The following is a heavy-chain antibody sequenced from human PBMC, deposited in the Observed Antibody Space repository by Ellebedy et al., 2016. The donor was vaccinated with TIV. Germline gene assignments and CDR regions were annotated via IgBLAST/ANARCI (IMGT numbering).Heavy chain of an antibody. CDR3: ARGEQQLVSGYYYYCGMDV. J-gene: IGHJ6*02. CDR2: IGTAGDT. V-gene: IGHV3-13*01. Sequence: PGGSLRLSCAASGFTFSSYDMHWVRQPTGKGLKWVSAIGTAGDTYYPGSVKGRFTISRDNAKNSLYLQMNSLRAGDTAVYYCARGEQQLVSGYYYYCGMDVWGQGTTVTVSS. CDR1: GFTFSSYD. D-gene: IGHD6-13*01.